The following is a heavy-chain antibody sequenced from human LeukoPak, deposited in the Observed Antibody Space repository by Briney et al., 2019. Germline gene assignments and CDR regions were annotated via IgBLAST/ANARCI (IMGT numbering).Heavy chain of an antibody. V-gene: IGHV1-2*04. J-gene: IGHJ4*02. D-gene: IGHD2-15*01. CDR2: INPNSGGT. Sequence: ASVKVSCKASGYTFTGYYMHWVRQAPGQGLEWMGWINPNSGGTNYAQKFQGWVTMTRDTSISTAYMELSRLRSDDTAVYYCARDRSGGFPDGLYFDYWGQGTLVTVSS. CDR3: ARDRSGGFPDGLYFDY. CDR1: GYTFTGYY.